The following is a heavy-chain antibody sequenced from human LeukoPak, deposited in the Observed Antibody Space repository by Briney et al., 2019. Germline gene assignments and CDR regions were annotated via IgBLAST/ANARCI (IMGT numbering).Heavy chain of an antibody. CDR1: GDSISSYY. CDR3: ARGPASARGVHLTPGAFDI. Sequence: SETLSLTCSVSGDSISSYYWSWIRQPAGKGLEWIGRIYTSGSINYNPSLKSRVTMSVDTSKNQFSLRLNSVTAADTAVYYCARGPASARGVHLTPGAFDIWGQGTMVTVSS. J-gene: IGHJ3*02. CDR2: IYTSGSI. D-gene: IGHD3-10*01. V-gene: IGHV4-4*07.